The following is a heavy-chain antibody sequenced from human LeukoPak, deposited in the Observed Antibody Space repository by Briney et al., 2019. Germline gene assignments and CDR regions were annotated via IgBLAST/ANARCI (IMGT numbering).Heavy chain of an antibody. J-gene: IGHJ5*02. D-gene: IGHD2-15*01. CDR1: GYSFTSYW. CDR2: IYPGDSDT. CDR3: ARQEGKRYCSGGSCYWLDWFDP. V-gene: IGHV5-51*01. Sequence: GASLQISCKGSGYSFTSYWIGWVRQMPGKGLEWMGIIYPGDSDTRYSPSFQGQVTISADKSISTAYLQWSSLKASDTAMYYCARQEGKRYCSGGSCYWLDWFDPWGQGTLVTVSS.